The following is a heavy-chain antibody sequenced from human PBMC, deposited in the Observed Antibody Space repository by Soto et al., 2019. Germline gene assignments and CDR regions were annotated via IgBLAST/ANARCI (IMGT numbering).Heavy chain of an antibody. CDR3: ARFYYDSSGYLPSPYYYYYGMDV. Sequence: EVQLVESGGGLVQPGGSLRLSCAASGFTFSSYWMSWVRQAPGKGQEWVANIKQDGSEKYYVDSVKGRFTISRDNAKNSLYLQMNSLRAEDTAVYYCARFYYDSSGYLPSPYYYYYGMDVW. CDR1: GFTFSSYW. D-gene: IGHD3-22*01. J-gene: IGHJ6*01. CDR2: IKQDGSEK. V-gene: IGHV3-7*04.